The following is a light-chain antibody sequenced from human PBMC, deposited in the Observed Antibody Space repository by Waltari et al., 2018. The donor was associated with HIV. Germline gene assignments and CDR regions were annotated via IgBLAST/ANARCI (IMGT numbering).Light chain of an antibody. CDR3: CSYAGTSIWV. Sequence: QFALTQPAPGSGSPGQSITISCTGTSSDVGRYNLVSWYQPHPGKAPKLMIYEVTKRPSGVSNRFSGSKSGNTASLTISGLQAEDEGDYHCCSYAGTSIWVFGGGTKLTVL. CDR2: EVT. CDR1: SSDVGRYNL. V-gene: IGLV2-23*02. J-gene: IGLJ3*02.